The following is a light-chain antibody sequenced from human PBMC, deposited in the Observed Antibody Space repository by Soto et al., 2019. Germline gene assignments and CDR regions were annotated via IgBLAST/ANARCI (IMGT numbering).Light chain of an antibody. J-gene: IGKJ2*01. V-gene: IGKV4-1*01. CDR3: QQYYSTSYT. Sequence: DIVMTQSPDSLAVSLGERATINCKSSQSVLYSSNNKNYLTWYQQKPGQPPKLLIYWASTRESGVPDRFSGSGSGTDFTLTNSSLQAEDVAVYYCQQYYSTSYTFGKGTKLEIK. CDR2: WAS. CDR1: QSVLYSSNNKNY.